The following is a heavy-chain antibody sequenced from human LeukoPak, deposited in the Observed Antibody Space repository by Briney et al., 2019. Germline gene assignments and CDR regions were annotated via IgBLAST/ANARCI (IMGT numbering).Heavy chain of an antibody. CDR2: IYTSGST. CDR3: ARVYVHYDFWSGYLNWFDP. CDR1: GGSPSSYY. D-gene: IGHD3-3*01. V-gene: IGHV4-4*07. Sequence: SETLSLTCTVSGGSPSSYYWSWIRQPAGKGLEWIGRIYTSGSTNYNPSLKSRVTMSVDTSKNQFSLKLSSVTAADTAVYYCARVYVHYDFWSGYLNWFDPWGQGTLVTVSS. J-gene: IGHJ5*02.